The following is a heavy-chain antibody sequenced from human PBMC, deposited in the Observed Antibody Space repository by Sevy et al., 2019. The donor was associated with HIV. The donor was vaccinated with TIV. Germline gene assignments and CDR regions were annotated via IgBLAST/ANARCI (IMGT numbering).Heavy chain of an antibody. J-gene: IGHJ4*02. CDR2: IYESGRT. D-gene: IGHD2-2*01. CDR3: ARLRDILVIPAGGYFDY. V-gene: IGHV4-38-2*01. CDR1: GYSIRSGYY. Sequence: ESLSLTCAVSGYSIRSGYYWGWIRQSPGKGLEWIGSIYESGRTFYNPSLESRVTMSVDTSKNQFSLQVNSVTAADTAVYYCARLRDILVIPAGGYFDYWGQGTLVTVSS.